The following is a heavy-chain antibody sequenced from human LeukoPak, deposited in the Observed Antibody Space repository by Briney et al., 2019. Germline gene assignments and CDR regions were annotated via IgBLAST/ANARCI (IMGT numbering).Heavy chain of an antibody. V-gene: IGHV3-11*06. CDR3: ARDHSSSWYAAGAFDI. J-gene: IGHJ3*02. CDR1: GFPFSDYY. D-gene: IGHD6-13*01. CDR2: ISSSYT. Sequence: GSLRLSCAASGFPFSDYYMSWIRQAPGKGLEWVSYISSSYTNYADSVKGRFTISRDNAKNSLYLQMNSLRAEDTAVYYCARDHSSSWYAAGAFDIWGQGTMVTVSS.